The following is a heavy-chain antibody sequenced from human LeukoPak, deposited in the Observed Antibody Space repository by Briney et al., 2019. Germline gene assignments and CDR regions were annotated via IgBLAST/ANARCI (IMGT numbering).Heavy chain of an antibody. CDR1: GVSISSSNSY. J-gene: IGHJ4*02. Sequence: PSETLSLTCTVSGVSISSSNSYWGWIRQPPGKGLEWIGSIYYSGNTYYNASLKSQVSISIDTSKNQFSLRLTSVTAADTAVYYCARKAGYYYGSGDYWGQGTLVTVSS. V-gene: IGHV4-39*01. CDR3: ARKAGYYYGSGDY. D-gene: IGHD3-10*01. CDR2: IYYSGNT.